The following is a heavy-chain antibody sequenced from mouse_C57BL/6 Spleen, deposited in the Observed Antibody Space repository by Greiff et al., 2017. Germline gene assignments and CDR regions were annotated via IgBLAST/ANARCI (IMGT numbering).Heavy chain of an antibody. Sequence: EVQLQQSGPELVKPGASVKISCKASGYTFTDYYMNWVKQSHGKSLEWIGDINPNNGGTSYNQKFKGKATLTVDKSSSTAYMELRSLTSEDSAVYYCARTPYYYGSSSYYDAVDYWGQGTSVTVSA. J-gene: IGHJ4*01. V-gene: IGHV1-26*01. CDR2: INPNNGGT. D-gene: IGHD1-1*01. CDR1: GYTFTDYY. CDR3: ARTPYYYGSSSYYDAVDY.